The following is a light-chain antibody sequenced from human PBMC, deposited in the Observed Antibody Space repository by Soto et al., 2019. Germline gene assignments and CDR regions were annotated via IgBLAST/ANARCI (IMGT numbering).Light chain of an antibody. Sequence: QSALTQPPSASGSPGQSVTISCTGTSSYIGAYNYVSWYQQHPGKVPKLMIYEVTKRPSGVPDRFSGSQSGNTASLTVSGLQAEDEADYYCSSYAGGKNLVFGGGTKLTVL. CDR3: SSYAGGKNLV. CDR2: EVT. V-gene: IGLV2-8*01. J-gene: IGLJ3*02. CDR1: SSYIGAYNY.